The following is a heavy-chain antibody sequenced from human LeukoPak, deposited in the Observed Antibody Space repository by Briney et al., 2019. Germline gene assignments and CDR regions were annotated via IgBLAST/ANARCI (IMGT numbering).Heavy chain of an antibody. D-gene: IGHD3-10*01. CDR3: AFLVREPQH. J-gene: IGHJ1*01. Sequence: GGSLRLSCTVSGFPFSTYYIGWLRQPPGKGPEWVAMINNDGSDKSYVDSLKGRFTISRDNAKNSLFLQMSSLTAEDTAVYYCAFLVREPQHWGRGNLVTVSS. CDR1: GFPFSTYY. CDR2: INNDGSDK. V-gene: IGHV3-7*01.